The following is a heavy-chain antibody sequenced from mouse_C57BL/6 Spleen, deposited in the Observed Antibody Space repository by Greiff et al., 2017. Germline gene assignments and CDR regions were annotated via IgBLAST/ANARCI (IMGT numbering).Heavy chain of an antibody. Sequence: VKLMESGAELVKPGASVKISCKASGYAFSSYWMNWVKQRPGKGLEWIGQIYPGDGDTNYNGKFKGKATLTADKSSSTAYMQLSSLTSEDSAVYFCARYYGSSWDFDYWGQGTTLTVSS. V-gene: IGHV1-80*01. CDR1: GYAFSSYW. D-gene: IGHD1-1*01. CDR2: IYPGDGDT. J-gene: IGHJ2*01. CDR3: ARYYGSSWDFDY.